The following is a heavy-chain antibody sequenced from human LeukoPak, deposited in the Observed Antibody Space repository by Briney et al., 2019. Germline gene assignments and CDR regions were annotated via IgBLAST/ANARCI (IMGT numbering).Heavy chain of an antibody. Sequence: GGSLRLSCAASGFTLSSYWMNWLRQGPGKGLVWVSRINSDGSTTSYADSVKGRFTISRDNAKNTLYLQMNSLRAEDTAVYYCARDEWDYDILTGYYNVGGSGEGMDVWGQGTTVTVSS. CDR2: INSDGSTT. D-gene: IGHD3-9*01. CDR3: ARDEWDYDILTGYYNVGGSGEGMDV. V-gene: IGHV3-74*01. CDR1: GFTLSSYW. J-gene: IGHJ6*02.